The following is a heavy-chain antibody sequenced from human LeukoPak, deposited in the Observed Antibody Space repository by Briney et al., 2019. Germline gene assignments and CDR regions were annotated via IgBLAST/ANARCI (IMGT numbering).Heavy chain of an antibody. J-gene: IGHJ4*02. CDR2: IKEDGSAE. V-gene: IGHV3-7*03. CDR3: VRDSGWFHFDY. D-gene: IGHD6-19*01. Sequence: PGGSLRLSCAASGLRFGSYWMTWVRQAPGKGLEWVAHIKEDGSAENYVDSVKGRFSISRDNAKNSLYLQMNSLRVEDTAVYYCVRDSGWFHFDYWGQGILVTVSP. CDR1: GLRFGSYW.